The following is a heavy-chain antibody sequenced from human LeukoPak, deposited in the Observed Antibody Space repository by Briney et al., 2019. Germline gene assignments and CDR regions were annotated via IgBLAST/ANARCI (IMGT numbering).Heavy chain of an antibody. V-gene: IGHV3-23*01. J-gene: IGHJ3*02. D-gene: IGHD2-2*01. CDR3: AKDLRGKIVVVPAAPRGAFDI. CDR2: ISGSGGST. CDR1: GFTFSSYA. Sequence: GGSLRLSCAASGFTFSSYAMSWVRQAPGKGLEWASAISGSGGSTYYADSVKGRFTISRDNSKNTLYLQMNSLRAEDTAVYYCAKDLRGKIVVVPAAPRGAFDIWGQGTMVTVSS.